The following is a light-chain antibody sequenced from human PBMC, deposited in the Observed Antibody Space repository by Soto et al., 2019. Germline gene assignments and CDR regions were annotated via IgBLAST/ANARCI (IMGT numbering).Light chain of an antibody. CDR2: GAF. V-gene: IGKV3-11*01. CDR3: QQRSTWPPPIT. J-gene: IGKJ5*01. Sequence: EIVMTQSPATLSVSPGERATLSCRASQSVSSNLAWYQQKPGQAPRLLIYGAFTRAAGIPARFSGSGSGTDFTLTISSLEPEDFVVYYCQQRSTWPPPITFGQGTRLEIK. CDR1: QSVSSN.